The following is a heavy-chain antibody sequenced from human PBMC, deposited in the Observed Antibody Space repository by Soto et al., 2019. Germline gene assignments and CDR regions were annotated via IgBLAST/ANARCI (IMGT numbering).Heavy chain of an antibody. CDR1: GFTFSTYS. J-gene: IGHJ4*02. CDR3: AKETVWEILEGEFDY. D-gene: IGHD1-26*01. V-gene: IGHV3-30*18. Sequence: TLSLSCAASGFTFSTYSMHWVRQGPGKGLEWVAVISYDGSHKSYADSVKGRFTISRDNSKNTLYLRMNSLRAEDTAVYYCAKETVWEILEGEFDYWGQGALVTVSS. CDR2: ISYDGSHK.